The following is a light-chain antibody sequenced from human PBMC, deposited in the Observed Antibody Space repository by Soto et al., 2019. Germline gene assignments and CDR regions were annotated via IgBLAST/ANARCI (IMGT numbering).Light chain of an antibody. CDR1: SSNIGSGT. CDR3: AAWDVSLNGLYV. CDR2: NNN. V-gene: IGLV1-44*01. Sequence: QSVLTQPPSASGTPGQRVTISCSGSSSNIGSGTVNWYQQLPGTAPKLLIYNNNQWPSGVPDRFSGSKSGTSASLAISGLQSEDEADYYCAAWDVSLNGLYVLGTGTKLTVL. J-gene: IGLJ1*01.